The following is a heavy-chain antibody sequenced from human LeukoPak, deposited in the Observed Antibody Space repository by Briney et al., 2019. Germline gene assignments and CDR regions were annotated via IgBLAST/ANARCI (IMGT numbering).Heavy chain of an antibody. CDR2: IIPILGIA. Sequence: GASVKVSCKASGGTFSSYAISWVRQAPGQGLEWMGRIIPILGIANYAQKFQGRVTITADKSTSTAYMELSSLRSEGTAVYYCARDLWFGIYYYYGMDVWGQGTTVTVSS. D-gene: IGHD3-10*01. J-gene: IGHJ6*02. CDR3: ARDLWFGIYYYYGMDV. V-gene: IGHV1-69*04. CDR1: GGTFSSYA.